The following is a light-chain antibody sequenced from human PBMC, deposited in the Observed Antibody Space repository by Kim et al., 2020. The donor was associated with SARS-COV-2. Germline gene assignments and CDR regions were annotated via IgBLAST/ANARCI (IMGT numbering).Light chain of an antibody. Sequence: SSELTQDPAVSVALGQTVKITCQGDSLRRYSATWYQQKPGQAPVLVMFAKNNRPSGIPDRFSGSSSENTGSLTITGAQADDEADYYCSSRDSSPNHHYVFGPGTKVTVL. V-gene: IGLV3-19*01. J-gene: IGLJ1*01. CDR2: AKN. CDR3: SSRDSSPNHHYV. CDR1: SLRRYS.